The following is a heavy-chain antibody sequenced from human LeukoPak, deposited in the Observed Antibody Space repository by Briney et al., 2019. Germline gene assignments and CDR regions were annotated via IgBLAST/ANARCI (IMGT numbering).Heavy chain of an antibody. CDR1: GFTFSSYA. CDR3: AREDRGLGGFDY. V-gene: IGHV3-23*01. Sequence: GGSLRLSCAASGFTFSSYAMSWVRQAPGKGLEWVSAISGSGGSTYYADSGKGRFTISRDNAKNSLYLQMNSLRAEDTAVYYCAREDRGLGGFDYWGQGTLVTVSS. J-gene: IGHJ4*02. CDR2: ISGSGGST. D-gene: IGHD3-3*01.